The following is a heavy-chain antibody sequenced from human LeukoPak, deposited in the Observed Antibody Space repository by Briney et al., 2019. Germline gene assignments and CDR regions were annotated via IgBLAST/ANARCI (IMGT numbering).Heavy chain of an antibody. CDR1: GFTFDDYA. V-gene: IGHV3-9*01. CDR3: AKVQYSGSSTPFDY. CDR2: ISWNSGSI. J-gene: IGHJ4*02. D-gene: IGHD1-26*01. Sequence: GGSLRLSCAATGFTFDDYAMHWVRQAPGKGLEWVSGISWNSGSIGYADSVKGRFTISRDNAKNSLYLQMNSLRAEDTALYYCAKVQYSGSSTPFDYWGQGTLVTVSS.